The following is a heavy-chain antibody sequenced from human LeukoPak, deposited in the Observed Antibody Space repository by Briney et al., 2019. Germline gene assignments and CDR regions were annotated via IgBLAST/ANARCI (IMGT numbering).Heavy chain of an antibody. CDR2: INPNSGDT. D-gene: IGHD3-16*01. CDR3: ARVRYRLAETYIDY. J-gene: IGHJ4*02. CDR1: GYTFTGYY. V-gene: IGHV1-2*02. Sequence: GASVKVSCKASGYTFTGYYMHRVRQAPGQGLEWMGWINPNSGDTNYAQKFQGRVTMTRDTSISTAYMELSRLRSDDTAVYYCARVRYRLAETYIDYWGQGTLVTVSS.